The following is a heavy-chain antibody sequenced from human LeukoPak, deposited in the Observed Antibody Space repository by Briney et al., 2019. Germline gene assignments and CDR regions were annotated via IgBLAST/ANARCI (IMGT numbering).Heavy chain of an antibody. CDR3: ARSLLWFGANLIWFDS. CDR1: EFTFSSYT. V-gene: IGHV3-21*01. CDR2: ISSSSSYI. J-gene: IGHJ5*01. D-gene: IGHD3-10*01. Sequence: GGSLRLSCAASEFTFSSYTMNWVRQAPGKGLEWVSSISSSSSYIYYADSVKGRFTISRDNAKNSLYLQMNSLRADDTAVYCCARSLLWFGANLIWFDSWGQGTLVTVSS.